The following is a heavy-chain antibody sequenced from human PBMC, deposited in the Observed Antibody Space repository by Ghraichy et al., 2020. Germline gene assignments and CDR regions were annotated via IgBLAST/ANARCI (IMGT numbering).Heavy chain of an antibody. D-gene: IGHD1-26*01. J-gene: IGHJ3*02. CDR2: IDYSGST. Sequence: SETLSLTCSVSGGPMTSDYWSWIRQPPGKGLEWIGYIDYSGSTKYNASLQSRVTISLDMSRNQISLKLTSVTAADTATYYCARERIGWDNGGPEGGPQRRIDAFDIWGQGTMVTVSS. CDR3: ARERIGWDNGGPEGGPQRRIDAFDI. CDR1: GGPMTSDY. V-gene: IGHV4-59*01.